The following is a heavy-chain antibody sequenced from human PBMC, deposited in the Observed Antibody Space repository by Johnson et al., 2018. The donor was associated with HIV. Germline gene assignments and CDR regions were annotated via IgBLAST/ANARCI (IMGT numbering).Heavy chain of an antibody. D-gene: IGHD2-15*01. Sequence: VQLVESGGGLVQPGGSLRLSCEASGFTFSSYWMSWVRQAPGKGLEWVDSIKEDGGAIYYADSVEGRFTISRDNTKESLYLQMNSLRAEDTAVYYCAKDPGRRDPHAFDIWGQGTMVTFSS. CDR3: AKDPGRRDPHAFDI. V-gene: IGHV3-7*01. CDR2: IKEDGGAI. CDR1: GFTFSSYW. J-gene: IGHJ3*02.